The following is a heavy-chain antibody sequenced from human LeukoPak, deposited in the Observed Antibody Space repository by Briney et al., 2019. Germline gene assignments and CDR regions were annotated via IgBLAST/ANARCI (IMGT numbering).Heavy chain of an antibody. CDR2: ISYDGSNK. Sequence: GGSLRLSCAASGFTFSSYAMHWVRQAPGKGLEWVAVISYDGSNKYYADSVKGRFTISRDNSKNTLYLQMNSLRAEDTAVYYCARDPYGSGSYLDYWGQGTLVTVSS. D-gene: IGHD3-10*01. J-gene: IGHJ4*02. CDR3: ARDPYGSGSYLDY. CDR1: GFTFSSYA. V-gene: IGHV3-30-3*01.